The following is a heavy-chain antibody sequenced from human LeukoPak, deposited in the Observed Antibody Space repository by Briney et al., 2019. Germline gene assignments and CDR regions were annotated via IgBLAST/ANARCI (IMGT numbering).Heavy chain of an antibody. CDR3: AKSSGWPNWFDP. V-gene: IGHV3-23*01. CDR1: GFTFSSYA. D-gene: IGHD6-19*01. J-gene: IGHJ5*02. Sequence: PGGSLRLSCAASGFTFSSYAMSWVRQAPGKGLEWVSAISGSGGSTYYADSVKGRFTTSRDNSKNTLYLQMNSLRAEDTAVYYCAKSSGWPNWFDPWGKGTLVTVSS. CDR2: ISGSGGST.